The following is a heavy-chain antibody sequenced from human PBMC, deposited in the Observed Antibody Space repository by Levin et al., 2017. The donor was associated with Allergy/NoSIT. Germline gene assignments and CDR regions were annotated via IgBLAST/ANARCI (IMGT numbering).Heavy chain of an antibody. Sequence: GESLKISCKASSYSFTSHGISWVRQAPGQGLEWMGWISGYDGDTRYAQKFQGRITMTTDTLTSTAYLEVRGLRSDDTAVYYCARDNRSNRDVDYDPFHYWGQGTLVAVSS. V-gene: IGHV1-18*01. D-gene: IGHD4-17*01. CDR3: ARDNRSNRDVDYDPFHY. J-gene: IGHJ4*02. CDR2: ISGYDGDT. CDR1: SYSFTSHG.